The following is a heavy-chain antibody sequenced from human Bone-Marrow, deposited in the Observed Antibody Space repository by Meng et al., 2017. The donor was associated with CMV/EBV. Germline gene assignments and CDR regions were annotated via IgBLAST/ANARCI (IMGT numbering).Heavy chain of an antibody. J-gene: IGHJ6*02. CDR2: INPSGGSK. Sequence: ASVKVSCKASGYTFTSYYMHWVRQAPGQGLEGMGIINPSGGSKSYAQKFQGRVTMTRDTSTSTVYMELRSLRSEDTAVYYCARSNSVGAGDYCDGMYVWGQGTTVTVSS. V-gene: IGHV1-46*01. D-gene: IGHD1-26*01. CDR1: GYTFTSYY. CDR3: ARSNSVGAGDYCDGMYV.